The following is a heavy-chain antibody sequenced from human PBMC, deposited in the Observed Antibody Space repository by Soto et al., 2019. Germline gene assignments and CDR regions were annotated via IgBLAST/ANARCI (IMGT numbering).Heavy chain of an antibody. V-gene: IGHV3-23*01. J-gene: IGHJ4*02. CDR3: ARDLTTHDY. CDR1: GFTFSAHA. Sequence: EVQLLESGGGLVQPGGSLRLSCVGSGFTFSAHAITWVRQAPGKGLEWVSTLGTIGAFYADSVNGRFTISRDNSKNTVNLQMNSLRGEGTAIYYCARDLTTHDYWGQGTVVTVSS. CDR2: LGTIGA.